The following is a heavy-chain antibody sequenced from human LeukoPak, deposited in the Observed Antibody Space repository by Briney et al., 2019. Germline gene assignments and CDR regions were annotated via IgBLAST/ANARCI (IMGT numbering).Heavy chain of an antibody. V-gene: IGHV3-30*04. CDR1: GFTFSTYT. D-gene: IGHD6-25*01. CDR3: ARGHRPYTSACVFDS. CDR2: IAYDGSYK. J-gene: IGHJ4*02. Sequence: PGRSLRLSCAASGFTFSTYTMHWVRQAPGKGLAGVAVIAYDGSYKYYAGSVRGRFTFSRDNSNNTLYLQMNSLSDEDTAVYYCARGHRPYTSACVFDSWGQGTLVTVSS.